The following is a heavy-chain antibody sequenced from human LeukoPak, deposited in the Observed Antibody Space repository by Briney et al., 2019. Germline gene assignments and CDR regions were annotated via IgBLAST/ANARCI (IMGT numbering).Heavy chain of an antibody. J-gene: IGHJ3*02. CDR2: INHSGST. CDR3: ATGGPLAPGHDTFDI. V-gene: IGHV4-34*01. Sequence: SETLSLTCAVYGGSFSGYYWNWIRQPPGKGLEWIGEINHSGSTNYNPSLKSRVTMSVDTSKNQFSLELSSVTAADTAIYYCATGGPLAPGHDTFDIWGQGTLVTVSS. CDR1: GGSFSGYY. D-gene: IGHD6-13*01.